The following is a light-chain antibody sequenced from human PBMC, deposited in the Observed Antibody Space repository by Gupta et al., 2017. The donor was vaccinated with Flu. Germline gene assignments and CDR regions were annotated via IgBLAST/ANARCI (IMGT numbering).Light chain of an antibody. Sequence: QSVLTQPASVSGSPGQSITISCTGASSDLGGNNYVSWYQQHAGQARNLLIYEVTNRPAGTSKRFSGSKAGNTAALTISGLQAEDAAEYYCSSRRSSSIWVFGSGTTVTVL. V-gene: IGLV2-14*01. CDR1: SSDLGGNNY. CDR3: SSRRSSSIWV. J-gene: IGLJ1*01. CDR2: EVT.